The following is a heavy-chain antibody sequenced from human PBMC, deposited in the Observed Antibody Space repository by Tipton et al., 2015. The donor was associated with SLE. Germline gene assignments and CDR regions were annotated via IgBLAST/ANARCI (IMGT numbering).Heavy chain of an antibody. V-gene: IGHV1-2*02. CDR3: ARDSRFDSSGDYYSEYFQH. D-gene: IGHD3-22*01. CDR2: INPNSGGT. Sequence: QLVQSGAEVKKPGASVKVSCKASGYTFTGYYMHWVRQAPGQGLEWMGWINPNSGGTNYAQKFQGRVTMTRDTSISTAYMELSRLRSDDTAVYYCARDSRFDSSGDYYSEYFQHWGQGTLVTVSS. J-gene: IGHJ1*01. CDR1: GYTFTGYY.